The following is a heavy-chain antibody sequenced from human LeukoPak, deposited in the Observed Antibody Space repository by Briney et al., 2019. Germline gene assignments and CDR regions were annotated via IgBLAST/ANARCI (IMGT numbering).Heavy chain of an antibody. D-gene: IGHD2-15*01. CDR1: AFTFSSYA. J-gene: IGHJ6*02. Sequence: GRSLRLSCAASAFTFSSYAMSWVRQAPGKGLEWVSAISGSGGSTYYADSVKGRFTISRDNSKNTLYLQMNSLRAEDTAVYYCAKDPSIVVVVAATARYGMDVWGQGTTVTVSS. V-gene: IGHV3-23*01. CDR2: ISGSGGST. CDR3: AKDPSIVVVVAATARYGMDV.